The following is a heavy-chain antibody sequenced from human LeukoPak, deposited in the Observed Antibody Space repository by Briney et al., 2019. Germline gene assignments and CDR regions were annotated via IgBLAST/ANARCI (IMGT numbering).Heavy chain of an antibody. D-gene: IGHD2-15*01. J-gene: IGHJ6*02. CDR3: AREIKIVVVVAAIDYYYYGMDV. CDR1: GYTFTSYA. V-gene: IGHV1-3*01. CDR2: INAGNGNT. Sequence: ASVKVSCKASGYTFTSYAMHWVRQAPGQRLEWMGWINAGNGNTNYAQKLQGRVTMTTDTSTSTAYMELRSLRSDDTAVYYCAREIKIVVVVAAIDYYYYGMDVWGQGTTVTASS.